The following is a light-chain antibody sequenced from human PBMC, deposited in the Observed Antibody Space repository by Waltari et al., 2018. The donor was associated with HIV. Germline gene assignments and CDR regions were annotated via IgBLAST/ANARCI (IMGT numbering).Light chain of an antibody. CDR3: AAWDDTLYGL. V-gene: IGLV1-44*01. J-gene: IGLJ2*01. CDR1: SSNIGEYP. Sequence: QSVLAQPPSASGTPGQRVTISCSGSSSNIGEYPVNWYHQVPGTAPKLVIYANNRRPAGVPDRFSVSQSGTSASLAISGLRSEDEGTYYCAAWDDTLYGLFGGGTKLTVL. CDR2: ANN.